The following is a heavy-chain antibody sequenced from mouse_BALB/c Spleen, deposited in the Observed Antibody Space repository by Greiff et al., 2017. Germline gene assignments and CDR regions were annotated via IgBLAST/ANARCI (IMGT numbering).Heavy chain of an antibody. J-gene: IGHJ3*01. CDR2: ISYSGST. D-gene: IGHD2-4*01. CDR1: GDSITSGY. Sequence: EVKLVESGPSLVKPSQTLSLTCSVTGDSITSGYWNWIRKFPGNKLEYMGYISYSGSTYYNPSLKSRISITRDTSKNQYYLQLNSVTTEDTATYYCARRITTGAWFAYWGQGTLVTVSA. V-gene: IGHV3-8*02. CDR3: ARRITTGAWFAY.